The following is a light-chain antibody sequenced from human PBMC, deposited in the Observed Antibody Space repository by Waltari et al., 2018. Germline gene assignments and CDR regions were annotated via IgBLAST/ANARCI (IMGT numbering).Light chain of an antibody. J-gene: IGLJ2*01. CDR2: GKN. CDR3: NSRDSSGNHLGV. Sequence: SSELTQDPAVSVALGQTVRITCQGDRRRSYYASWYQQKPGQAPVLVIYGKNNRPSGIPDRFSGSSSGNTASLTITGAQAEDEADYYCNSRDSSGNHLGVFGGGTKLTVL. CDR1: RRRSYY. V-gene: IGLV3-19*01.